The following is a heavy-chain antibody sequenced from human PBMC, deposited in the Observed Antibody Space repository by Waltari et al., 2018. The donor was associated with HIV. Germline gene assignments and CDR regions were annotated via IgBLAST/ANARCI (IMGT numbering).Heavy chain of an antibody. CDR2: ITSDSSTI. Sequence: EVQLVESGGGLVQPGGSLRLSCAASGFTFNIYSMNWVRQAPGKALEWVSFITSDSSTIYYADSVKGRFTVSRDSGKNLLYLQMNSLRDEDTAVYYCARDGYSLAAAGTFDFWGQGTLVTVSS. CDR1: GFTFNIYS. D-gene: IGHD6-13*01. J-gene: IGHJ4*02. CDR3: ARDGYSLAAAGTFDF. V-gene: IGHV3-48*02.